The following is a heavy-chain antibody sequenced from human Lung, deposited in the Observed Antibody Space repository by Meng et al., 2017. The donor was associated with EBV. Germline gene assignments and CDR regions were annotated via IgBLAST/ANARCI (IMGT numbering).Heavy chain of an antibody. CDR1: GFTFSSYW. V-gene: IGHV3-74*01. Sequence: EVQLGESEGGLVQPGGSLRLSCAASGFTFSSYWMHWVCQAPGKGLVWVSRIGNDGSSTNYADSVKGRFTISRHNAKKTLYLQMNSLRAEDTAVYYCARESNGYEFDYWGQGTLVTVSS. CDR3: ARESNGYEFDY. J-gene: IGHJ4*02. D-gene: IGHD5-12*01. CDR2: IGNDGSST.